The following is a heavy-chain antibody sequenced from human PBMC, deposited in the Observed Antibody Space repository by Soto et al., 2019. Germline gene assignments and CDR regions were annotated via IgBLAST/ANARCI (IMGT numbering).Heavy chain of an antibody. CDR1: GFSFSSYW. D-gene: IGHD3-3*01. J-gene: IGHJ4*02. Sequence: GGSLRLSCAASGFSFSSYWMHWVRQAPGKGLVWVSHINSDGSSTDYADSVKGRFTISRDNAKNTLYLQMNSLRVEDTAVYYCARSSGYVDYWGQGTLVTVSS. CDR2: INSDGSST. V-gene: IGHV3-74*01. CDR3: ARSSGYVDY.